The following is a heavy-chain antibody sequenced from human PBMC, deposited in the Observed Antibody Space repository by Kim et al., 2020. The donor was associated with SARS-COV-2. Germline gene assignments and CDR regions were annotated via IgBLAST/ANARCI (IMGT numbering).Heavy chain of an antibody. J-gene: IGHJ4*02. Sequence: SVKVSCKASGGTFSSYAISWVRQAPGQGLEWMGGIIPIFGTANYAQKFQGRVTITADESTSTAYMELSSLRSEDTAVYYCSRSINVVGAAFDYWGQGTLVTVSS. CDR2: IIPIFGTA. D-gene: IGHD1-26*01. CDR3: SRSINVVGAAFDY. CDR1: GGTFSSYA. V-gene: IGHV1-69*13.